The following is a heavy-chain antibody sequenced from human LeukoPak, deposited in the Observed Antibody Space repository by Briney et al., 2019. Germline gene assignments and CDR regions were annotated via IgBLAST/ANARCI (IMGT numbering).Heavy chain of an antibody. CDR1: GFTFSSYA. V-gene: IGHV3-23*01. D-gene: IGHD2-2*01. J-gene: IGHJ6*02. CDR3: AKDLDIVVVPAAIWAYYYYGMDV. Sequence: PGGSLRLFCAASGFTFSSYAMSWVRQAPGKGLEWVSAISGSGGSTYYADSVKGRFTISRDNSKNTLYLQMNSLRAEDTAVYYCAKDLDIVVVPAAIWAYYYYGMDVWGQGTTVPVSS. CDR2: ISGSGGST.